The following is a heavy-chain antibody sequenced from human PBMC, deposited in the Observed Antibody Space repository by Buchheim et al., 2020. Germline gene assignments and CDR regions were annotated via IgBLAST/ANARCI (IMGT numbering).Heavy chain of an antibody. Sequence: QVQLQQWGAGLLKPSETLSLTCAVYGGSFSGYHWSWIRQPPGKGLEWIGEINHSGSTNYNPSLKSRVTISVDTSKNQFSLQLSSVTAADTAVYYCARGQRGELLGYYYYYMDVWGKGTT. D-gene: IGHD1-26*01. CDR2: INHSGST. CDR1: GGSFSGYH. V-gene: IGHV4-34*01. J-gene: IGHJ6*03. CDR3: ARGQRGELLGYYYYYMDV.